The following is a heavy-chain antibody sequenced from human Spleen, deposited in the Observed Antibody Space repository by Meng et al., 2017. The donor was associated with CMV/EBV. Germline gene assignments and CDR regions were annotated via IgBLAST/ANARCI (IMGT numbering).Heavy chain of an antibody. J-gene: IGHJ4*02. CDR1: GFIFSSYD. CDR2: IRYDGNNK. CDR3: AKTVRSSLRDYYYDQ. D-gene: IGHD2-21*02. Sequence: GGSLRLSCEVSGFIFSSYDMHWVRQAPGKGLEWVACIRYDGNNKYQADSVRGRFTVSRDIYKNTLYLKMDSLRPEDTAVYYCAKTVRSSLRDYYYDQWGQGTLVTVSS. V-gene: IGHV3-30*02.